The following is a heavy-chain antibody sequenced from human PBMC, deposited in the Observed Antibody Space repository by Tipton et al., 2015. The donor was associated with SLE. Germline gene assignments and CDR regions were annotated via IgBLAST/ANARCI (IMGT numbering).Heavy chain of an antibody. V-gene: IGHV4-61*01. Sequence: TLSLTCTVSGHSISSGYYWSWIRQPPGKALEWIAYISYSGSAKYNPSLESRVTMSVDMSKKEVSLNLSSVTAADTAVYYCARGDNWDYMNSWGQGTLVTVSS. CDR3: ARGDNWDYMNS. D-gene: IGHD1-7*01. CDR1: GHSISSGYY. CDR2: ISYSGSA. J-gene: IGHJ4*02.